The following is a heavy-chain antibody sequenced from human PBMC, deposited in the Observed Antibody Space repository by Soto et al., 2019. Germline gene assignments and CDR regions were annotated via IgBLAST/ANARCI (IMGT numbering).Heavy chain of an antibody. CDR3: AKDSKEWDPLNWFDP. J-gene: IGHJ5*02. D-gene: IGHD1-26*01. CDR2: ISGSGGST. Sequence: GGSLRLSCAASGFTFSSYAMSWVRQAPGKGLEWVSAISGSGGSTYYADSVKGRFTISRDNSKNTLYLQMNSLRAEDTAVYYCAKDSKEWDPLNWFDPWGQGTLVTAPQ. V-gene: IGHV3-23*01. CDR1: GFTFSSYA.